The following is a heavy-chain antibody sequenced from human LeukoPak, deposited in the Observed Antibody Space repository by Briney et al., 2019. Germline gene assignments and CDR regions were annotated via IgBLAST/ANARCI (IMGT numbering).Heavy chain of an antibody. CDR1: GDSISSYY. CDR3: ARDRVGRFDP. V-gene: IGHV4-59*12. CDR2: IYYSGST. D-gene: IGHD2-15*01. Sequence: KPSETLSLTCSVSGDSISSYYWSWIRPPPGKGLEWIGYIYYSGSTNYNPSLKSRVTMSVDTSKNQFSLKLSSVTAADTAVYYCARDRVGRFDPWGQGTLVTVSS. J-gene: IGHJ5*02.